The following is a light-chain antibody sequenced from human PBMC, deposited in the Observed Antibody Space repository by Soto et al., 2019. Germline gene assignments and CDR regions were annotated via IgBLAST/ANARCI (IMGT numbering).Light chain of an antibody. J-gene: IGLJ2*01. CDR1: SSDIGAYTY. Sequence: QSVLTQPASVSGSPGQSITISCTGTSSDIGAYTYVSWYQQHPGEAPKLMIHDVSYRPSGVSDRFSGSKSGNTASLTISGLQAEDEDDYYCSSYTPSSAVVFGAGTKLTVL. CDR2: DVS. V-gene: IGLV2-14*03. CDR3: SSYTPSSAVV.